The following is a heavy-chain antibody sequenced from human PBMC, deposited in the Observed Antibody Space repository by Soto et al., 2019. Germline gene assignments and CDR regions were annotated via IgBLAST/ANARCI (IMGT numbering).Heavy chain of an antibody. Sequence: QVQLQESGPGLVKPSQTLSLTCTVSGGSISSGDYYWSWIRQPPGKGLEWIGYISYSGSTYYNPSLKSRVTISVDTSKNQFSLKLSSVTAADTAVYYCARGGLVSVWELPGGTDVWGQGTTVTVSS. D-gene: IGHD1-7*01. V-gene: IGHV4-30-4*01. CDR2: ISYSGST. J-gene: IGHJ6*02. CDR1: GGSISSGDYY. CDR3: ARGGLVSVWELPGGTDV.